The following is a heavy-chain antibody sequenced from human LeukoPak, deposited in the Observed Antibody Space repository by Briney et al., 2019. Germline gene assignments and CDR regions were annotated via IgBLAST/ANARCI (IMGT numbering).Heavy chain of an antibody. CDR1: GFSFSGHW. Sequence: GGSLRLSWTASGFSFSGHWMHWARQLPGKGLVWVSRISPTGSTTSYADSVKGRFTVSRDNAKNTLYLQVNNLRAEDTAVYYCARGPNSNWSGLDFWGQGTLLTVSS. V-gene: IGHV3-74*01. D-gene: IGHD6-6*01. CDR3: ARGPNSNWSGLDF. CDR2: ISPTGSTT. J-gene: IGHJ4*02.